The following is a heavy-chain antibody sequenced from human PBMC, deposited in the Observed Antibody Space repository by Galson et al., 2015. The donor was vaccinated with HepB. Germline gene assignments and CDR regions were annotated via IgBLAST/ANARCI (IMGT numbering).Heavy chain of an antibody. CDR3: ARDHSRIPGWSYGGDSGGALDF. D-gene: IGHD4-23*01. CDR2: INPNSGGT. Sequence: SVKVSCKASGYTFTGYYIHWLRQAPGQGLEWMGWINPNSGGTNFGQSFQGRVSMTRDTSISTASMELSGLRSDDTAVSYCARDHSRIPGWSYGGDSGGALDFWGPGTMVTVSS. J-gene: IGHJ3*01. V-gene: IGHV1-2*02. CDR1: GYTFTGYY.